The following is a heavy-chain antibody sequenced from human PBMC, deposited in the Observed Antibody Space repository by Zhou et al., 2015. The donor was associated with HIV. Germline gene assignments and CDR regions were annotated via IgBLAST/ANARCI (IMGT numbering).Heavy chain of an antibody. J-gene: IGHJ2*01. D-gene: IGHD3-16*01. V-gene: IGHV1-69*12. CDR2: IIPIFGTA. CDR1: GGTFSSYA. Sequence: QVQLVQSGAEVKKPGSSVKVSCKASGGTFSSYAISWVRQAPGQGLEWMGGIIPIFGTANYAQKFQGRVTITADESTSTAYMELSSLRSEDTAVYYCARDREVVRFGGHGRYFDLWGRGHPGHCLL. CDR3: ARDREVVRFGGHGRYFDL.